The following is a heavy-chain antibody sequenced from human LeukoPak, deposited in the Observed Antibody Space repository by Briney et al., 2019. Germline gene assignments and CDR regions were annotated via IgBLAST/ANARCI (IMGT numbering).Heavy chain of an antibody. D-gene: IGHD2-21*01. J-gene: IGHJ4*02. Sequence: GGSLRLSCAASGFTFNTYGLHWVRQAPGKGLEWVAFIGYDGNNKYYADSVRGRFTISRDNSKNTLYLQMNSLRVEDAAVYYCARAPVTSCRGAYCYPFDYWGQGTLVTVSS. CDR3: ARAPVTSCRGAYCYPFDY. V-gene: IGHV3-30*02. CDR1: GFTFNTYG. CDR2: IGYDGNNK.